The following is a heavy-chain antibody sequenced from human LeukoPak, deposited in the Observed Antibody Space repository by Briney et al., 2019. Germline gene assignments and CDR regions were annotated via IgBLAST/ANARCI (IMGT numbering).Heavy chain of an antibody. CDR2: IYYSGST. Sequence: PSETLSLTCTVSGGSISSYYWSWIRQPPGKGLEWIGYIYYSGSTNYNPSLKSRVTISVDTSKNQFSLKLSSVTAADTAMYYCARTGRDGYSMIDYWGQGTLVTVSS. V-gene: IGHV4-59*01. CDR3: ARTGRDGYSMIDY. J-gene: IGHJ4*02. CDR1: GGSISSYY. D-gene: IGHD5-24*01.